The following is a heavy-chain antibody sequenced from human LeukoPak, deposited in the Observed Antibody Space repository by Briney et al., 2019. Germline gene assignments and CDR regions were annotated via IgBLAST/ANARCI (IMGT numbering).Heavy chain of an antibody. CDR3: SRQKDCSSIRCYTSNWFDP. CDR2: ISGYNGYT. V-gene: IGHV1-18*01. J-gene: IGHJ5*02. D-gene: IGHD2-2*02. Sequence: ASVKVSCKASDYTVINYGISWVRQAPGQGREWMGWISGYNGYTNYAQSFQGRVTMTKDTSTSTAYMELRSLRSDDTAVYYCSRQKDCSSIRCYTSNWFDPWGQGTLVTVSS. CDR1: DYTVINYG.